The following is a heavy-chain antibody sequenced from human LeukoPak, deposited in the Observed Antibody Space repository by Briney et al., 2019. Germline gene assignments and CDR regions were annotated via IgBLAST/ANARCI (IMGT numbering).Heavy chain of an antibody. D-gene: IGHD1-26*01. CDR2: ISGSGGKT. J-gene: IGHJ6*03. Sequence: GGSLILSCAASGFTFSSYGMSWVRQAPGKGLEWVSGISGSGGKTDYADSVKGRFTISRDNAKNTLYLQMNSLRAEDTAVYYCAKSGASPLYHMDVWGKGATVTVSS. V-gene: IGHV3-23*01. CDR1: GFTFSSYG. CDR3: AKSGASPLYHMDV.